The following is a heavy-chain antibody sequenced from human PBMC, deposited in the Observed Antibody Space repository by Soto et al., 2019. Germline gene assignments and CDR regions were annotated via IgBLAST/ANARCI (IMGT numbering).Heavy chain of an antibody. D-gene: IGHD5-18*01. CDR1: GFTVSSNS. CDR2: LYTGGST. CDR3: ARDWSYGAFGY. Sequence: EVQLVESGGGLVQPGGSLRLSCAASGFTVSSNSMTWVRQAPGKGLEWVSFLYTGGSTYYSDSVKGRFTISRDNSKNTLYLQMSSLRAEDTAVYYCARDWSYGAFGYWGQGTLATVSS. V-gene: IGHV3-66*01. J-gene: IGHJ4*02.